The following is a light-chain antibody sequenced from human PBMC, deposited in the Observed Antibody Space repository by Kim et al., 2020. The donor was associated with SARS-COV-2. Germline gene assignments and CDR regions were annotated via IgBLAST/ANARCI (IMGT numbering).Light chain of an antibody. CDR3: QQYNNWPPYT. Sequence: ETVMTQSPATLSVSPGERATLSCRASQSVSNNLAWYQQKPGQAPRLLIYGASTRATGFPARFSASGSGTEFTLTISSLQSEDSAVYYCQQYNNWPPYTFGQGTKLEI. V-gene: IGKV3-15*01. CDR1: QSVSNN. CDR2: GAS. J-gene: IGKJ2*01.